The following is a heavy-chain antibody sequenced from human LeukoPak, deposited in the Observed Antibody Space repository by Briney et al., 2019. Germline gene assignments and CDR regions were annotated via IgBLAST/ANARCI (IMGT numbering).Heavy chain of an antibody. V-gene: IGHV4-31*03. CDR3: SRGLDSRKLGS. J-gene: IGHJ4*02. D-gene: IGHD3-22*01. CDR2: IHTSGML. CDR1: GASFNSDDQY. Sequence: SQTLSLTCSVPGASFNSDDQYWNWFRQGPGKGLEWIGSIHTSGMLYNNPSLESRVTMSRDTSKNQFSLNLNSVTAADTAVYFCSRGLDSRKLGSWGQGILVTVSS.